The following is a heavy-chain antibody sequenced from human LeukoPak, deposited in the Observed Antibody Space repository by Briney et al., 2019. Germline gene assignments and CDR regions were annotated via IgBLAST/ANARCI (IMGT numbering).Heavy chain of an antibody. V-gene: IGHV3-21*01. D-gene: IGHD3-10*01. J-gene: IGHJ5*02. CDR2: ISSSSSYI. CDR1: GFTFSSYS. Sequence: GGSLRLSCAASGFTFSSYSMNWVRQAPGKGLEWVSSISSSSSYIYYADSVKGRFSISRDNSKNTLSLEMNSLRPEDTAVYYCAREGLDSGSHFSAWFDPWGQGTLVTVSS. CDR3: AREGLDSGSHFSAWFDP.